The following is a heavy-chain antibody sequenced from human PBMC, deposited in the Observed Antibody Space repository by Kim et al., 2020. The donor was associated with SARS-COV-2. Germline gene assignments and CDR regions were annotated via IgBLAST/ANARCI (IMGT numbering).Heavy chain of an antibody. D-gene: IGHD1-26*01. CDR1: GFTFGDYA. CDR3: TRVKGGSYWSYYYYYGMDV. V-gene: IGHV3-49*04. Sequence: GGSLRLSCTASGFTFGDYAMSWVRQAPGKGLEWVGFIRSKAYGGTTEYAASVKGRFTISRDDSKSIAYLQMNSLKTEDTAVYYCTRVKGGSYWSYYYYYGMDVWGQGTTVTVSS. CDR2: IRSKAYGGTT. J-gene: IGHJ6*02.